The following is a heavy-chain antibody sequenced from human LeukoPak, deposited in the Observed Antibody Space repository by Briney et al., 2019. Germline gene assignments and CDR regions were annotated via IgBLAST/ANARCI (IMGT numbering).Heavy chain of an antibody. D-gene: IGHD6-13*01. CDR1: GFTFSSYG. Sequence: GRSLRLSCAASGFTFSSYGMHWVRQAPGKGLEWVAVISYDGSNKYYADSVKGRFTISRDNSKNTLYLQMNSLRAEDTAVFYCAREVGYSSSFDYWGHGTLVTVSS. J-gene: IGHJ4*01. CDR3: AREVGYSSSFDY. V-gene: IGHV3-30*03. CDR2: ISYDGSNK.